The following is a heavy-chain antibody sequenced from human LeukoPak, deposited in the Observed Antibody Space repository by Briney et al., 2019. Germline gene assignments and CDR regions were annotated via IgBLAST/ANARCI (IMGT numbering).Heavy chain of an antibody. CDR2: ISSSSSTI. Sequence: GGSLRLSCAASGFTFSAYVMSWVRQAPGKGLEWVSYISSSSSTIYYADSVKGRFTISRDNAKNSLYLQMNSLRAEDTAVYYCARDLSIRYFDWFRGMDVWGQGTTVTVSS. J-gene: IGHJ6*02. V-gene: IGHV3-48*04. CDR1: GFTFSAYV. D-gene: IGHD3-9*01. CDR3: ARDLSIRYFDWFRGMDV.